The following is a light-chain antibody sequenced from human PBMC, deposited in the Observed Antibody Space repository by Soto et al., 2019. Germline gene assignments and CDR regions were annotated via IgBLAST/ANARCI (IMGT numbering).Light chain of an antibody. CDR2: DDS. CDR3: QVWDSSSDQGV. V-gene: IGLV3-21*02. CDR1: NIGSKS. J-gene: IGLJ1*01. Sequence: SYELTQPPSVSVAPGQTARITCGGNNIGSKSVHWYQQKPGQAPVLVVYDDSGRPSGIPERFSGSNSGNTATLTISRVEAGDEADYYCQVWDSSSDQGVFGTGTKLTVL.